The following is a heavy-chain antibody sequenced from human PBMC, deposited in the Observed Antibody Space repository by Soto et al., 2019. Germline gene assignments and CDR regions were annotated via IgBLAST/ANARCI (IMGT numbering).Heavy chain of an antibody. CDR2: IIPITGTT. CDR1: GGIFSSYA. J-gene: IGHJ2*01. V-gene: IGHV1-69*01. CDR3: AREYSSSSQYLYFDV. Sequence: QVQLVQSGAEVKKPGSSVKVSCKVSGGIFSSYAIGWVRQAPGQGLEWMAGIIPITGTTNRAQKFPGRVTVTVYASKTTVYMELSSLTAEAMAVYYCAREYSSSSQYLYFDVWGRGTLVTVSA. D-gene: IGHD6-6*01.